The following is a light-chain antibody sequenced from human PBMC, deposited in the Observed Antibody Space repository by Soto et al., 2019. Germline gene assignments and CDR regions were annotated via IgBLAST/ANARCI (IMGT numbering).Light chain of an antibody. CDR3: ETCEFSLNTVV. CDR2: DNN. Sequence: QSVLTQPPSMSAAPGQTVTISCSGSAFNIGNNYVSWYQQVPGTAPKLLIYDNNKRPSGIPDRFTGSKSVTTATLDITGLKTGDEADYYCETCEFSLNTVVFGGGTKLTVL. V-gene: IGLV1-51*01. CDR1: AFNIGNNY. J-gene: IGLJ3*02.